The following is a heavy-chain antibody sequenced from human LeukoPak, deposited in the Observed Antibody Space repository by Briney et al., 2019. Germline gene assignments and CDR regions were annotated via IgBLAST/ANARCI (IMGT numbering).Heavy chain of an antibody. CDR1: GFTFSSYG. D-gene: IGHD4-17*01. V-gene: IGHV3-33*01. CDR3: ARDSAYGDYLGAFDT. Sequence: GRSLRLSCAASGFTFSSYGMHWVRQAPGKGLEWVAVIWYDGSNKYYADSVKGRFTISRDNSKNTLYLQMNSLRAEDTAVYYCARDSAYGDYLGAFDTWGQGTMVTVSS. J-gene: IGHJ3*02. CDR2: IWYDGSNK.